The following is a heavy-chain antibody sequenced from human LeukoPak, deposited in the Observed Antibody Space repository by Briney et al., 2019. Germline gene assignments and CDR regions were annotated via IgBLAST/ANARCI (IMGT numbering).Heavy chain of an antibody. J-gene: IGHJ5*02. Sequence: ASVKVSCKASGYTFTGYYMHWVRQAPGQGLEWMGWINPNSGGTNYAQKFQGRVTMTRDTSISTAYMELSRLRSDDTAVYYCARVRVSSQAKNWFDPWDQGTLVTVSS. D-gene: IGHD2-2*01. CDR3: ARVRVSSQAKNWFDP. CDR1: GYTFTGYY. V-gene: IGHV1-2*02. CDR2: INPNSGGT.